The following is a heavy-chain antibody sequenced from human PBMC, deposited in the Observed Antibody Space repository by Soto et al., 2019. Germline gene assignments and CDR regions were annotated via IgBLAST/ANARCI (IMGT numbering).Heavy chain of an antibody. J-gene: IGHJ5*01. CDR3: ARGGRSDCWDMWFDS. D-gene: IGHD2-21*02. V-gene: IGHV3-23*01. CDR1: GFTFSSYA. Sequence: EVHLLESGGGLVQPGGSLRLSCAVSGFTFSSYAMTWLRQTPGKGLEWVSSIAVNADTIHYADSVKGRFTISRDNPKSTLFLQMNSLRAEDTAVYHCARGGRSDCWDMWFDSWGQGTRVTVSS. CDR2: IAVNADTI.